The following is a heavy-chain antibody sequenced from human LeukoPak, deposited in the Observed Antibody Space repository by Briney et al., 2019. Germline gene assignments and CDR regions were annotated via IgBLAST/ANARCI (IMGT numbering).Heavy chain of an antibody. D-gene: IGHD6-13*01. J-gene: IGHJ4*02. CDR3: AKERGAAAATVYFDY. Sequence: GGSLRLSCTASGFTFSTYGMHWVRQAPGKGLEWVAVISFHGSNKEYADSVKGRFTISRDNSKNTVYLQMNSLRAEDTAVYYCAKERGAAAATVYFDYWGQGTQVTVSS. CDR2: ISFHGSNK. V-gene: IGHV3-30*18. CDR1: GFTFSTYG.